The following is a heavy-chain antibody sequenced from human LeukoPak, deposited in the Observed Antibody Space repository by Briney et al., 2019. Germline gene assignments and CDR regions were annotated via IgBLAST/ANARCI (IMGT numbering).Heavy chain of an antibody. CDR2: IYPGDSDT. CDR3: ARRGWTAAAASYYFDY. V-gene: IGHV5-51*03. J-gene: IGHJ4*02. D-gene: IGHD6-13*01. Sequence: KPGESLKISCKGSGYSFSSYWIGWVRQVPGKGLEWMGIIYPGDSDTRYSPSFQGQVTISADKSISTAYLQWSSLKASGTAMYYCARRGWTAAAASYYFDYWGQGTLVTVSS. CDR1: GYSFSSYW.